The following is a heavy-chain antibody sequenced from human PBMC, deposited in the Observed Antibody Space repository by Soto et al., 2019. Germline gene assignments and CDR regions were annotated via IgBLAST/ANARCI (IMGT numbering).Heavy chain of an antibody. CDR2: INPESGNP. J-gene: IGHJ4*02. CDR1: GYTFTDYY. CDR3: ASEDCRNTNCLKGFDY. D-gene: IGHD2-15*01. Sequence: XSVKVSCKASGYTFTDYYMHWVRQAPVQGFEWVGGINPESGNPKYVPKFQGRVTVTRDTSTSTAYMELKRLTSDDTAVYYCASEDCRNTNCLKGFDYWGQGTLVTVSS. V-gene: IGHV1-2*02.